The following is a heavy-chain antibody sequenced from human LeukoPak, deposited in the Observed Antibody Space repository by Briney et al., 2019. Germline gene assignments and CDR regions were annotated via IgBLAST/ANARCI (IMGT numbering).Heavy chain of an antibody. CDR2: INWNGGST. Sequence: GGSLRLSCAASGFTFDDYGMIWVRQAPGKGLEWVSGINWNGGSTGYADSVKGRFTISRDNAKNSLHLQMNSLRVEDTAVYYCAKLAKYFYGSETYYFFEHWGQGTPVTASP. D-gene: IGHD3-10*01. V-gene: IGHV3-20*04. J-gene: IGHJ4*02. CDR1: GFTFDDYG. CDR3: AKLAKYFYGSETYYFFEH.